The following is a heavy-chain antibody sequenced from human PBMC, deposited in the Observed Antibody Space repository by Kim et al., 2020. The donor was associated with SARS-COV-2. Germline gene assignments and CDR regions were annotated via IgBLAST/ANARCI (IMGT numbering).Heavy chain of an antibody. CDR3: GCSATGGIFDY. Sequence: GGSLRLSCAASGFTFSSYAMSWVRQAPGKGLEWVSTIRGSGDSTYYADSVKGRFTISRDNSKNTLHLQMNSLRAEDTAVYYCGCSATGGIFDYWGQGTLVTVSS. V-gene: IGHV3-23*01. D-gene: IGHD6-13*01. J-gene: IGHJ4*02. CDR1: GFTFSSYA. CDR2: IRGSGDST.